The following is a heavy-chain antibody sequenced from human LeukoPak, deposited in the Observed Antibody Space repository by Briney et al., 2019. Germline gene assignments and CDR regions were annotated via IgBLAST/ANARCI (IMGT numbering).Heavy chain of an antibody. CDR1: GYSISIAYY. V-gene: IGHV4-38-2*01. CDR2: IFRGVST. Sequence: SETLSLTCAVSGYSISIAYYWGWIRQPPGKGLEWIGRIFRGVSTSYNPSLKSRLTVSMDTSKDQFSLQLTSVTAADTAVYYCARYDSRGSGSTQLEYWGQGIPVTISS. D-gene: IGHD3-3*01. CDR3: ARYDSRGSGSTQLEY. J-gene: IGHJ4*02.